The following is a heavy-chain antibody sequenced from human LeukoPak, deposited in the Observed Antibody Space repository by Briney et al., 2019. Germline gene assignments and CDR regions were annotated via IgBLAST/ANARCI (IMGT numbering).Heavy chain of an antibody. CDR3: AVSAYYTGSWFDP. CDR2: IYYDGGA. CDR1: GDSSNSRSFY. V-gene: IGHV4-39*01. J-gene: IGHJ5*02. D-gene: IGHD3-3*01. Sequence: PSETLSLTCTVSGDSSNSRSFYWGWIRQPPGKRLEWIGTIYYDGGANYNPSLKSRVTMSVDTPENRFSLKLTSVTAADTAVYYCAVSAYYTGSWFDPWGQGTLVTVSS.